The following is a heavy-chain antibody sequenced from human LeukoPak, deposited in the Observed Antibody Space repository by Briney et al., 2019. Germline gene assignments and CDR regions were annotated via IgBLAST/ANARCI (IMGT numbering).Heavy chain of an antibody. CDR1: GGTFSSYA. V-gene: IGHV1-69*13. D-gene: IGHD5-24*01. Sequence: SVKVSCKASGGTFSSYAISWVRQAPGQGLEWMGGIIPIFGTANYAQKFQGRVTITADESTSTAYMELSSLRSEDTAVYYCARGRDGYNFDAFDIWGQGTMVSVSS. J-gene: IGHJ3*02. CDR3: ARGRDGYNFDAFDI. CDR2: IIPIFGTA.